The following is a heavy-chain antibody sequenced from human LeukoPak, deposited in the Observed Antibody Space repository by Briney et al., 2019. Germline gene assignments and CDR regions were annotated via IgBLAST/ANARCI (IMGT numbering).Heavy chain of an antibody. J-gene: IGHJ5*02. CDR2: IYYSGST. V-gene: IGHV4-59*01. Sequence: PSETLSLTCTVSGGSISNFYWSWIRQFPGKGLEWIGYIYYSGSTKYNPSLKSRVTISVDTSKKQFSLKLSSVTAADTAVYYCARFSNWFDPWGQGTLVTVSS. CDR1: GGSISNFY. CDR3: ARFSNWFDP.